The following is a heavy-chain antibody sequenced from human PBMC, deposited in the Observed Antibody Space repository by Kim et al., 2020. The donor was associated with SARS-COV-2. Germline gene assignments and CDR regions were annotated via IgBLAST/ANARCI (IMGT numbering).Heavy chain of an antibody. CDR2: SSISGKTI. D-gene: IGHD1-26*01. V-gene: IGHV3-11*01. Sequence: GGSLRLSCAASGFTFSDYYMSWIRQAPGNGLEWVSYSSISGKTINYADLVKGRFTISRDNAKNSLYLQMNSLRAEDTAVYYCARDLRVGATADPYYYYYGMDVWGQGTTVTVSS. CDR3: ARDLRVGATADPYYYYYGMDV. CDR1: GFTFSDYY. J-gene: IGHJ6*02.